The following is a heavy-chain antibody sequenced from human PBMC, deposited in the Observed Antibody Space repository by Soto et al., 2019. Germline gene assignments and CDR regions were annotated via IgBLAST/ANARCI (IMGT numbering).Heavy chain of an antibody. CDR2: INPNSGGA. CDR3: AREQVGYYGMDV. D-gene: IGHD1-26*01. CDR1: GYTFTGYY. V-gene: IGHV1-2*04. Sequence: ASMKVSCKASGYTFTGYYMHWVRQAPGQGLEWMGWINPNSGGANYAQKFQGWVTMTRDTSISTAYMELSRLRSDDTAVYYCAREQVGYYGMDVWGQGTTVTVSS. J-gene: IGHJ6*02.